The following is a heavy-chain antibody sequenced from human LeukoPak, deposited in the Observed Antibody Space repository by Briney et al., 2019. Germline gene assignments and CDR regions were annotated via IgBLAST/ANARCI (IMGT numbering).Heavy chain of an antibody. D-gene: IGHD3-9*01. CDR3: ARALRYFDWLSTSPVYNWFDP. Sequence: PGGSLRLSCAASGFTFSGYSMNWVRQVPGKGLEWVSSISSSSSSIYYADSVKGRFTISRDNAKNSLYLQMNSLRAEDTAVYYCARALRYFDWLSTSPVYNWFDPWGQGTLVTVSS. J-gene: IGHJ5*02. CDR1: GFTFSGYS. CDR2: ISSSSSSI. V-gene: IGHV3-21*01.